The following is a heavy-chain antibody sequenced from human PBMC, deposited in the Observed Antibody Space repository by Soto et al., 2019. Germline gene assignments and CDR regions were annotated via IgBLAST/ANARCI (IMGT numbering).Heavy chain of an antibody. D-gene: IGHD2-15*01. CDR2: IRSKANSYAT. J-gene: IGHJ4*02. CDR1: GFTFSGSA. CDR3: TSLGGIIVVAGAGGY. Sequence: EVQLVESGGGLVQPGGSLKLSCAASGFTFSGSAMHWVRQASGKGLEWVGRIRSKANSYATAYAASVKGRFTISRDGSKKTAYLLINCLNTEDTVVYLCTSLGGIIVVAGAGGYWGQGTLVTVSS. V-gene: IGHV3-73*02.